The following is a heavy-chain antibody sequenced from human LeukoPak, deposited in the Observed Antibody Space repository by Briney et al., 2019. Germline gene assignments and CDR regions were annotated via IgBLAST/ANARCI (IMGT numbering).Heavy chain of an antibody. CDR3: ARGGHYYEGAFDI. V-gene: IGHV4-61*01. D-gene: IGHD3-22*01. CDR2: IYYSGST. CDR1: GDSVSSGSYY. J-gene: IGHJ3*02. Sequence: SETLSLTCTVSGDSVSSGSYYWSWIRQPPGRGVEWIGYIYYSGSTNYNPSLKSRVTISVDTSKNQFSLKLSSVTAADTAVYYCARGGHYYEGAFDIWGQGTMVTVSS.